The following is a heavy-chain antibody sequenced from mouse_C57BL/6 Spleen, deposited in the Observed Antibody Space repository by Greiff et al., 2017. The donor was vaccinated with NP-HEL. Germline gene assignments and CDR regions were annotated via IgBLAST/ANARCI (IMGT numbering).Heavy chain of an antibody. J-gene: IGHJ2*01. CDR1: GYTFTSYW. D-gene: IGHD3-2*02. Sequence: VQLQQSGTELVKPGASVKLSCKASGYTFTSYWMHWVKQRPGQGLEWIGNINPSNGGTNYNEKFKSKATLTVDKSSSTAYMQLSSLTSEDSAVYYCARQQLRDGDFDYWGQGTTLTVSS. V-gene: IGHV1-53*01. CDR3: ARQQLRDGDFDY. CDR2: INPSNGGT.